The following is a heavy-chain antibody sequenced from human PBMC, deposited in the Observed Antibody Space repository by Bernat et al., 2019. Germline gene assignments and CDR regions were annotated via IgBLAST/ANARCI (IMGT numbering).Heavy chain of an antibody. Sequence: EVQLVQSGAEVKKPGESLKISCKGSGYSFTSYWIGWVRQMPGKGLEWMGIIYPGDSDTRYSPSFQGQVTISADKSISTAYLQWSSLKASDTAVYYCARLPYYDFCSGYYSSYMDVWGKGTTVTVSS. CDR1: GYSFTSYW. CDR2: IYPGDSDT. J-gene: IGHJ6*03. D-gene: IGHD3-3*01. V-gene: IGHV5-51*01. CDR3: ARLPYYDFCSGYYSSYMDV.